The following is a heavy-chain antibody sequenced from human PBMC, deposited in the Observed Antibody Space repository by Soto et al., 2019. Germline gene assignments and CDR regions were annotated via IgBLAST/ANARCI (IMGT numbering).Heavy chain of an antibody. Sequence: QVHLIQSGAEVKKPGASVKVSCKVSGYTLTELSMHWVRQAPGKGLEWMGGFDPEDGKTTYAQKFQGRVTVTEDTSTDTAYMELSSRRTEDAAVYYCVAGATRWLQSPVDYWGQGTLVTVSS. CDR1: GYTLTELS. J-gene: IGHJ4*02. V-gene: IGHV1-24*01. CDR3: VAGATRWLQSPVDY. D-gene: IGHD5-12*01. CDR2: FDPEDGKT.